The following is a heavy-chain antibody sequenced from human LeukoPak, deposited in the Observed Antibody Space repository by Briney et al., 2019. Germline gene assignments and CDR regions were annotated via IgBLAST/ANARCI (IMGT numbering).Heavy chain of an antibody. CDR2: ISAYNGNT. CDR1: GYTFTSYA. J-gene: IGHJ4*02. D-gene: IGHD2-2*01. V-gene: IGHV1-18*01. CDR3: ARSGNIVVVPAATIDY. Sequence: ASVKVSCKASGYTFTSYAISWVRQAPGQGLEWMGWISAYNGNTNYAQKLQGRVTMTTDTSTSTAYMELRSLRSDDTAVYYCARSGNIVVVPAATIDYWGQGTLATVSS.